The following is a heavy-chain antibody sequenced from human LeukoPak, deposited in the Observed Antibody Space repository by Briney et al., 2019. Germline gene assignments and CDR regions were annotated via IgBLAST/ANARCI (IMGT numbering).Heavy chain of an antibody. V-gene: IGHV1-18*01. CDR2: ISAHNGNT. J-gene: IGHJ4*02. CDR3: ARVGSGLRFLEWLTFFDY. CDR1: GYTFTSYG. D-gene: IGHD3-3*01. Sequence: ASVKVSCKASGYTFTSYGISWVRQAPGQGLEWMGWISAHNGNTNYAQKLQGRVTMTTDTSTSTAYMELRSLRSDDTAVYYCARVGSGLRFLEWLTFFDYWGQGTLVTVSS.